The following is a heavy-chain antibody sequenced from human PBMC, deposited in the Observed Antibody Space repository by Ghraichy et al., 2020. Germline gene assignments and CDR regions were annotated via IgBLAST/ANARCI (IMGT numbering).Heavy chain of an antibody. CDR2: ITSSSKFI. J-gene: IGHJ6*02. V-gene: IGHV3-48*02. CDR3: RFYYYDGMDV. D-gene: IGHD4-23*01. Sequence: GGSLRLSCAASGFTFSGYSMNWVRQAPGKGLEWVAYITSSSKFITYADSVKGRFTISRDNAQNTLDLQMKSLRDEARGSKVVRFYYYDGMDVWGQGTTVTVSS. CDR1: GFTFSGYS.